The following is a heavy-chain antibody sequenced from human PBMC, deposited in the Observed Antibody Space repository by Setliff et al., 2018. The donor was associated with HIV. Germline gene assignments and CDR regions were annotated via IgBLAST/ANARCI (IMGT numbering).Heavy chain of an antibody. Sequence: SETLSLTCTVSGGSINSYYWSWIRQSPGKGLEWIGYIYHDGSTNYNPSLKSRLTMSMDMSKNLFSLKVTSMTAADTAVYYCGRQAWDHQSSGYFVDYWGQGTLVTVSS. D-gene: IGHD6-19*01. CDR2: IYHDGST. CDR3: GRQAWDHQSSGYFVDY. CDR1: GGSINSYY. V-gene: IGHV4-59*08. J-gene: IGHJ4*02.